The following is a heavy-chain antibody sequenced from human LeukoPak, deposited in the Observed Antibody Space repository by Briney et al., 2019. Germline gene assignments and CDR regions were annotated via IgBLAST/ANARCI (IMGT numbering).Heavy chain of an antibody. J-gene: IGHJ5*02. CDR2: INPNSGGT. D-gene: IGHD2-2*01. CDR3: ARDMVYCSSTSCYVLGWFDP. V-gene: IGHV1-2*02. CDR1: GYTFTRYY. Sequence: ASVTVSCKASGYTFTRYYMHWVRQAPGQRLEWMGWINPNSGGTNYAQKFQGRVTMTRDTSISTAYMELSRLRSDDTAVYYCARDMVYCSSTSCYVLGWFDPWGQGTLVTVSS.